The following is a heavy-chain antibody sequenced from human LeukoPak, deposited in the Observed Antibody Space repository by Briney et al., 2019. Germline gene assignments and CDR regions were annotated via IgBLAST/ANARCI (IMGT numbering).Heavy chain of an antibody. Sequence: GGSLRHSCAASGFTFSSYSMNWVRQAPGKGLEWVSSISSSSSYIYYADSVKGRFTISRDNAKNSLYLQMNSLRAEDTAVYYCARGAAAAGLDAFDIWGQGTMVTVSS. CDR1: GFTFSSYS. D-gene: IGHD6-13*01. CDR3: ARGAAAAGLDAFDI. V-gene: IGHV3-21*01. CDR2: ISSSSSYI. J-gene: IGHJ3*02.